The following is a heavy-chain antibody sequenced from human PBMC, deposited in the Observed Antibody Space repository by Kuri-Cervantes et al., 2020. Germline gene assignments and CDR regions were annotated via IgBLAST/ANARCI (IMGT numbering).Heavy chain of an antibody. CDR3: ARGRYCTGGSCYGRRFDP. CDR1: DYIFTSYG. CDR2: ISAYNGDT. J-gene: IGHJ5*02. D-gene: IGHD2-15*01. V-gene: IGHV1-18*01. Sequence: ASVKVSCKTSDYIFTSYGISWVRQAPGQGLEWMGWISAYNGDTKYAQNLQGRVTMTTDTSTSTAYMELRSLRSDDTAVYYCARGRYCTGGSCYGRRFDPWGQGTLVTVSS.